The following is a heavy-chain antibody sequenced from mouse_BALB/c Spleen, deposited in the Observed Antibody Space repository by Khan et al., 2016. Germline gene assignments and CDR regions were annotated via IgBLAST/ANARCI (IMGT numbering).Heavy chain of an antibody. V-gene: IGHV3-2*02. D-gene: IGHD1-2*01. Sequence: EVQLQESGPGLVKPSQSLSLNCTVTGYSITSDYAWNWVRQFPGNKLEWMGYLRYSGSTTYHPSRKSRISITRDTSKNQFFLQLAAGTTEGPANYYCTRSPTATRYFDVWGAGTTVTVSS. J-gene: IGHJ1*01. CDR2: LRYSGST. CDR1: GYSITSDYA. CDR3: TRSPTATRYFDV.